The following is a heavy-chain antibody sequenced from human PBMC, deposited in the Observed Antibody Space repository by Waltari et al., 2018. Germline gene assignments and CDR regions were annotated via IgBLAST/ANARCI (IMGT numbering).Heavy chain of an antibody. D-gene: IGHD2-15*01. Sequence: VQLVESGGGVVRPGGSLRLSCAASGFTFDDYGMSWIRQPPGTGLEWIGEINHSGSTNYNPSLKRRVTISVDTSKNQFSLKLSSVTAADTAVYYCAIEGGYCSGGSCYGDAFDIWGQGTMVTVSS. CDR3: AIEGGYCSGGSCYGDAFDI. J-gene: IGHJ3*02. V-gene: IGHV4-34*08. CDR2: INHSGST. CDR1: GFTFDDYG.